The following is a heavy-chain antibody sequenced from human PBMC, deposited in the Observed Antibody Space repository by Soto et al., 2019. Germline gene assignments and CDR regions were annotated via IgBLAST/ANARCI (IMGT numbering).Heavy chain of an antibody. J-gene: IGHJ6*02. D-gene: IGHD2-15*01. Sequence: VGSLRLSCAASGFTFSSYEMNWVRQAPGKGLEWVSYISSSGSTIYYADSVKGRFTISRDNAKNSLYLQMNSLRAEDTAVYYCARVFCSGGSCYSGDYYYYGMDVWGQGTTVTVSS. CDR3: ARVFCSGGSCYSGDYYYYGMDV. CDR1: GFTFSSYE. V-gene: IGHV3-48*03. CDR2: ISSSGSTI.